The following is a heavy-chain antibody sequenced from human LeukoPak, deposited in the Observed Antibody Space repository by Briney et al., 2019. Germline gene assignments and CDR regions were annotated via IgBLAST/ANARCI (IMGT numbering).Heavy chain of an antibody. J-gene: IGHJ6*02. CDR1: GGSISSSSHY. CDR2: MRCGST. Sequence: SETLSLTCTVSGGSISSSSHYWGWLRQPPGKGLEWIGSMRCGSTYYNLSLKSRVTISVDTSKSQFSLKVRSLTAADTAVYYCARDRYSNSFYYYYAMDVWGQGTTVTVSS. CDR3: ARDRYSNSFYYYYAMDV. V-gene: IGHV4-39*02. D-gene: IGHD4-11*01.